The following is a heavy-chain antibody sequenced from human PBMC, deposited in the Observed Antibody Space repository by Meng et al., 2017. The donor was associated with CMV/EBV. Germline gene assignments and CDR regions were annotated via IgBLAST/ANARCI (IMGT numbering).Heavy chain of an antibody. Sequence: SQTLSLTCAISGDSVPSNSAAWNWIRQSPSRGLEWLGRTYYRSKWYNDYAVSVKSRITINPDTSKNQFSLQLNSVTPEDTAVYYCARDGLAIVVVPAAIRGSGWANGAFDIWGQGTMVTVSS. D-gene: IGHD2-2*03. V-gene: IGHV6-1*01. CDR1: GDSVPSNSAA. CDR2: TYYRSKWYN. J-gene: IGHJ3*02. CDR3: ARDGLAIVVVPAAIRGSGWANGAFDI.